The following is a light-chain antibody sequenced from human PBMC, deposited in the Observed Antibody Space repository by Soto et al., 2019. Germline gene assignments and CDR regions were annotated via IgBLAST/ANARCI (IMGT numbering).Light chain of an antibody. V-gene: IGLV2-11*01. CDR2: DVS. CDR1: SSDVGGYNY. CDR3: CSYAGSYTFWV. Sequence: QSVLSQPRSVSGSRGQSVTISCTGTSSDVGGYNYVSWYQQHPGKAPKLMIYDVSKRPSGVPDRFSGSKSGNTASLTISGLQAEDEADYYCCSYAGSYTFWVFGGGTKVTVL. J-gene: IGLJ2*01.